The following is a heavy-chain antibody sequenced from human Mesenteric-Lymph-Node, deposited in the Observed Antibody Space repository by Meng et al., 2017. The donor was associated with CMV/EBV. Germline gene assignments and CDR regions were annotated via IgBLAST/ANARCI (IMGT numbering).Heavy chain of an antibody. D-gene: IGHD2-2*01. V-gene: IGHV3-7*01. CDR3: ASQGYCSSTSCYFSYGMDV. Sequence: GESLKISCAASGFTFSDYWMSWVRQAPGEGLAWLADINQDGSEEYYVDSVKGRFTISRDNAKNTLYLQMNSLRAEDTAVYYCASQGYCSSTSCYFSYGMDVWGQGTTVTVSS. J-gene: IGHJ6*02. CDR2: INQDGSEE. CDR1: GFTFSDYW.